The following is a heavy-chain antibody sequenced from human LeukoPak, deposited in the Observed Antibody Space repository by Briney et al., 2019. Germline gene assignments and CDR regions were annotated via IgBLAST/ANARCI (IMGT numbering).Heavy chain of an antibody. CDR3: ARDRGYSYGYDPDY. D-gene: IGHD5-18*01. CDR1: GYTFTSYY. Sequence: ASVKVSCKASGYTFTSYYMHWVRQAPGQGLEWMGRINPNCGGTNYAQKFQGRVTMTRDTSISTAYMELSRLRSDDTAVYYCARDRGYSYGYDPDYWGQGTLVTVSS. J-gene: IGHJ4*02. V-gene: IGHV1-2*06. CDR2: INPNCGGT.